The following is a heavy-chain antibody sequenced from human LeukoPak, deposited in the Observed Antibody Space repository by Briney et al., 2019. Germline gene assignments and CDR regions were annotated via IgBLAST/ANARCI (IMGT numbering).Heavy chain of an antibody. CDR1: GYPLSGYY. CDR2: INPDSGGA. CDR3: ARAGTRGDFDY. D-gene: IGHD1-14*01. J-gene: IGHJ4*02. Sequence: ASVKVSCKASGYPLSGYYIHWVRQAPGQGLEWMGCINPDSGGANYAQKFQGRVTMTRDTSISTAYIELTSDDGAVYYCARAGTRGDFDYWGLGTLVTVSS. V-gene: IGHV1-2*02.